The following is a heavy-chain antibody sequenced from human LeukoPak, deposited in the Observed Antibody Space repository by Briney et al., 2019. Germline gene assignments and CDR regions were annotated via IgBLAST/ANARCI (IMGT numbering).Heavy chain of an antibody. D-gene: IGHD3-22*01. CDR2: IYYSGST. J-gene: IGHJ4*02. CDR1: GDSISSGDYY. V-gene: IGHV4-31*03. Sequence: SETLSLTCTVSGDSISSGDYYWSWIRQLPGMGLEWIGYIYYSGSTYYNPSLKSRVTISVDTSKNQFSLNLSSVTAADTAVYYCARDSYDSSDYYYMGYFDYWGQGTLVTVSS. CDR3: ARDSYDSSDYYYMGYFDY.